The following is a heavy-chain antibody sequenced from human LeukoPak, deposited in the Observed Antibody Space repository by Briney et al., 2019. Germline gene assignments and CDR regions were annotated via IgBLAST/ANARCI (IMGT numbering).Heavy chain of an antibody. CDR2: IRYDGSNK. J-gene: IGHJ4*02. Sequence: GGSLRLSCAASGFTFSSYGMHWVRQAPGKGLEWVAFIRYDGSNKNYADSVKGRFTIYRDNSKNTLYLQMNSLRAEDTAVYYCAKEAYRVLDYWGQGTLVTVSS. CDR1: GFTFSSYG. D-gene: IGHD2/OR15-2a*01. V-gene: IGHV3-30*02. CDR3: AKEAYRVLDY.